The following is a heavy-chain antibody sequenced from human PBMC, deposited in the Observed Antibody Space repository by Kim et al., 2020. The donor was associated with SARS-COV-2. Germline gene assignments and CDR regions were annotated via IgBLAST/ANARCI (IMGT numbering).Heavy chain of an antibody. V-gene: IGHV1-69*13. J-gene: IGHJ3*02. D-gene: IGHD1-26*01. CDR1: GGTFSSYA. CDR2: IIPIFGTA. CDR3: AREKWAVGARGAFDI. Sequence: SVKVSCKASGGTFSSYAISWVRQAPGQGLEWMGGIIPIFGTANYAQKFQGRVTITADESTSTAYMELSSLRAEDTAVYYCAREKWAVGARGAFDIWGQGTMVTVSS.